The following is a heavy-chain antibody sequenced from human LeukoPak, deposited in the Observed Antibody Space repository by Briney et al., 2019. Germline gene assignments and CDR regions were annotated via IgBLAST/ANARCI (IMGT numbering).Heavy chain of an antibody. D-gene: IGHD6-13*01. CDR1: GGSISTYY. CDR3: ARENSNSWYLDY. CDR2: IYNSGST. V-gene: IGHV4-59*01. Sequence: SETLSLTCTVSGGSISTYYWSWIRQPPGKGLEWIGYIYNSGSTNYNPSLKSRVTISVDTSKNQFSLKLSSVTAADAAVYYCARENSNSWYLDYWGQGTLVTVSS. J-gene: IGHJ4*02.